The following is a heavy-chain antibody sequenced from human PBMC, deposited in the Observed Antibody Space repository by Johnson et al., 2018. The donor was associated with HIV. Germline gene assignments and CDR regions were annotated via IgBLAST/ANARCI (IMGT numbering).Heavy chain of an antibody. J-gene: IGHJ3*02. CDR3: ARDVLGDGTYPPDAFDI. CDR2: INQDGSEN. CDR1: GFTFSIYW. Sequence: VQLVESGGGLVQSGGSLGLSCAATGFTFSIYWMAWVRQAPGKGLEWVANINQDGSENYYVDSVKGRFTISRDNAKNSLYLQVNSLRVGDTAVYYCARDVLGDGTYPPDAFDIWGQGTMVTVSS. V-gene: IGHV3-7*05. D-gene: IGHD2-8*02.